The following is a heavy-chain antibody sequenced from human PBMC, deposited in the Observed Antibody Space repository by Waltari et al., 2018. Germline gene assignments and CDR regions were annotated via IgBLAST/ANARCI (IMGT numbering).Heavy chain of an antibody. V-gene: IGHV1-69*08. D-gene: IGHD3-9*01. CDR2: IIPSLRRA. CDR3: ARVRSGYDITNWFDP. CDR1: GGTFSSYT. Sequence: QVQLVQSGAEVKKPGSSVKVSCKASGGTFSSYTISWVRQAPGQGLEWMGRIIPSLRRANYAEKFQVRVTITADKSTSTAYMELSSLRSEDTAVYYCARVRSGYDITNWFDPWGQGTLVTVSS. J-gene: IGHJ5*02.